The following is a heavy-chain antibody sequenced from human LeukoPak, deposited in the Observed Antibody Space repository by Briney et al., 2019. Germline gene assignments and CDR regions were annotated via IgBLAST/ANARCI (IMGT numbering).Heavy chain of an antibody. J-gene: IGHJ4*02. CDR1: GYTFTSYE. CDR2: MNPDSGDT. CDR3: ARGLGSYDSSELTWPMISF. D-gene: IGHD3-22*01. V-gene: IGHV1-8*01. Sequence: ASVKVSCKASGYTFTSYEINWVRQATGHGLEWMGWMNPDSGDTAYAQKFQGRITMTRSTSITTACMELSSLRSEDTAVYYCARGLGSYDSSELTWPMISFWGQGTQVTVSS.